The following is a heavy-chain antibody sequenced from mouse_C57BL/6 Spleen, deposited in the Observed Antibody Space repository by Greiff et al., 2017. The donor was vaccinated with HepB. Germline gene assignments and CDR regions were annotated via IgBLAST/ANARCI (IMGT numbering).Heavy chain of an antibody. Sequence: EVKLMESGPELVKPGASVKIPCKASGYTFTDYNMDWVKQSHGKSLEWIGDINPNNGGTIYNQKFKGKATLTVDKSSSTAYMELRSLTSEDTAVYYCARSEYYAPYAMDYWGQGTSVTVSS. CDR1: GYTFTDYN. CDR3: ARSEYYAPYAMDY. CDR2: INPNNGGT. D-gene: IGHD1-1*01. J-gene: IGHJ4*01. V-gene: IGHV1-18*01.